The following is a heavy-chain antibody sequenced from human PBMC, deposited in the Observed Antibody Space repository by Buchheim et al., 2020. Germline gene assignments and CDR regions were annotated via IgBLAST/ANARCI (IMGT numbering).Heavy chain of an antibody. Sequence: EVQLLESGGALVQPGGSLRLSCAASGFTFSSSAMTWVRQAPGRELEWVSAITGRGDKRYYADSMRGRFTISRDNSKNTLFLERDSLRAEDTAVYYCAKGQGAYSGSYASWGQGTL. V-gene: IGHV3-23*01. CDR2: ITGRGDKR. CDR1: GFTFSSSA. J-gene: IGHJ5*02. CDR3: AKGQGAYSGSYAS. D-gene: IGHD1-26*01.